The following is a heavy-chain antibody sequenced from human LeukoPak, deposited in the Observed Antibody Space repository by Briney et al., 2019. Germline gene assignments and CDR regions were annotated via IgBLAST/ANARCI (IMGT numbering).Heavy chain of an antibody. CDR1: GGSISSTTDY. J-gene: IGHJ5*02. D-gene: IGHD1-26*01. Sequence: SETLSLTCTVSGGSISSTTDYGGWIRQPPGKGLEWIGSIFYSGTTYYNPSLKSRVTISVDTSKNQFSLKLTSVTAADTAVYYCARHVNTTTGAPIGWFDPWGQGTLVTVSS. V-gene: IGHV4-39*01. CDR3: ARHVNTTTGAPIGWFDP. CDR2: IFYSGTT.